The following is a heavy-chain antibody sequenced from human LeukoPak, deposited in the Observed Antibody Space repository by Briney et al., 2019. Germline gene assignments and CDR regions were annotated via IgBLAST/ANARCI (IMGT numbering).Heavy chain of an antibody. D-gene: IGHD5/OR15-5a*01. V-gene: IGHV7-4-1*02. J-gene: IGHJ4*02. CDR2: INTKTGNP. CDR3: ARDASTINFDY. CDR1: GYTFIGYS. Sequence: ASVKVSCKASGYTFIGYSVNWLRQAPGQGLEWMGWINTKTGNPTYAQGFTGRFVFSVDTSVSTAYLQISSLEAEDTAVYYCARDASTINFDYWGQGTLVTVSS.